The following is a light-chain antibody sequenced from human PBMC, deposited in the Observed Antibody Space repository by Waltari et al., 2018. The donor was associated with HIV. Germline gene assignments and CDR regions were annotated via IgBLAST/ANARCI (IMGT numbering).Light chain of an antibody. CDR3: CSYAGSYTLRV. CDR1: SSDVGAYNY. V-gene: IGLV2-11*01. Sequence: QSALTQPRSVSGSPGQSVTISCTGTSSDVGAYNYVSWYQQHPGKAPKLMIYDVSKRPSGVPDRCSGSKSGNTASLTISGLQAEDEADYYCCSYAGSYTLRVFGGGTKLTVL. CDR2: DVS. J-gene: IGLJ2*01.